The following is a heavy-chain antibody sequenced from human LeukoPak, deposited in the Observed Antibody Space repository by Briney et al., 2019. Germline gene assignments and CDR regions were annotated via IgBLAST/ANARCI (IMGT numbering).Heavy chain of an antibody. CDR1: GFTLTNAW. CDR3: TTDGADFSDYYYYMDV. J-gene: IGHJ6*03. Sequence: GGSLRLSCAASGFTLTNAWMSWVRQAPGKGLEWVGRIKSKTDGGTTDYAAPVKGRFTISRDDSKNTLYLQMNSLKTEDTAVYYCTTDGADFSDYYYYMDVWGKGTTVTVSS. V-gene: IGHV3-15*01. CDR2: IKSKTDGGTT. D-gene: IGHD3-3*01.